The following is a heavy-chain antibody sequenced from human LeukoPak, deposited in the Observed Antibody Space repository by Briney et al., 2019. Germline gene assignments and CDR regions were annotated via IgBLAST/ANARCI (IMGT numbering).Heavy chain of an antibody. CDR2: ISSSGSTI. CDR1: GFTFSIYE. CDR3: ARVPPGLGGYYLDY. D-gene: IGHD3-16*01. V-gene: IGHV3-48*03. Sequence: GGSLRLSCAASGFTFSIYEMHWVRQAPEKGLEWVSYISSSGSTIYYADSVKGRFTISRDNSKNTLYLQMNSLRAEDTAVYYCARVPPGLGGYYLDYWGQGTLVTVSS. J-gene: IGHJ4*02.